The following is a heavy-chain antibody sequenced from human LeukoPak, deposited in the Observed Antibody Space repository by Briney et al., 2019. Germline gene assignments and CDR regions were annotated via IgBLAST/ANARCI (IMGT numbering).Heavy chain of an antibody. D-gene: IGHD3-22*01. CDR1: GGSITSYY. J-gene: IGHJ4*02. Sequence: SETLTLTCTVSGGSITSYYWSWIRQPPGKGLEWVGYIYYSGSTNYNHSLKSRVTISVDTSKNQFSLQMSSVPAADTAVYYCARVEGGYDSRPFDYWGQGTLVTVSS. V-gene: IGHV4-59*01. CDR3: ARVEGGYDSRPFDY. CDR2: IYYSGST.